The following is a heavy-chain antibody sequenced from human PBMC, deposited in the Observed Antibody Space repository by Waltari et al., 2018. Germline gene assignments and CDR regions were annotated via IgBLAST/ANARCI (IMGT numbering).Heavy chain of an antibody. CDR3: ARVWRGGGYMDV. Sequence: QLQLQESGPGLVKPSETLSLTCTVSDGSISSSSDYWGWIRQPPGKGLKGIGTISYSGSTYYNSSLKSPVTTSVDTSHNQFSLTLNSVTAADTVVYYCARVWRGGGYMDVWGKGTTVTISS. CDR2: ISYSGST. J-gene: IGHJ6*03. V-gene: IGHV4-39*07. CDR1: DGSISSSSDY. D-gene: IGHD3-16*01.